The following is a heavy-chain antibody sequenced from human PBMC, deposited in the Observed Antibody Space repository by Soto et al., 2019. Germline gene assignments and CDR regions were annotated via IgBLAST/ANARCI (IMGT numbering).Heavy chain of an antibody. CDR1: GYTFTSYG. Sequence: ASVKVSCKASGYTFTSYGISWVRQAPGQGLEWMGWTSAYNGNTNYAQKLQGRVTMTTDTSTSTAYMELRSLGSDDTAVYYCARGNPYAAAAPLAYWGQGTLVTVSS. CDR3: ARGNPYAAAAPLAY. D-gene: IGHD2-2*01. V-gene: IGHV1-18*04. J-gene: IGHJ4*02. CDR2: TSAYNGNT.